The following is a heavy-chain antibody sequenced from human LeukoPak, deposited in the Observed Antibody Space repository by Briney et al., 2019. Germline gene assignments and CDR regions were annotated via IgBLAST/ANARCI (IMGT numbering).Heavy chain of an antibody. Sequence: GGSLRLSCAASGFTFSSYSMNWVRQAPGKGLGWVSSISSSSSYIYYADSVKGRFTISRDNAKNSLYLQMNGLRAEDTAVYYCARDVFNLDGSGSSWGQGTLVTVSS. CDR3: ARDVFNLDGSGSS. CDR2: ISSSSSYI. J-gene: IGHJ4*02. D-gene: IGHD3-10*01. CDR1: GFTFSSYS. V-gene: IGHV3-21*01.